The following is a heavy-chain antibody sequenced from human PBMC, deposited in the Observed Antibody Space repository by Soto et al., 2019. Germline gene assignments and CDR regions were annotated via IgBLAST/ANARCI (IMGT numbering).Heavy chain of an antibody. CDR3: ARDHPHSYGIYYFDY. CDR1: GGSITNYY. Sequence: SETLSLTCTVSGGSITNYYWSLIRQPPGKGLEWIGYIYSSGSTNYNPSLKSRVTISADTSKNQVSLKLTSVTAADTAVYYCARDHPHSYGIYYFDYWGQGTLVTVSS. D-gene: IGHD5-18*01. CDR2: IYSSGST. V-gene: IGHV4-59*01. J-gene: IGHJ4*02.